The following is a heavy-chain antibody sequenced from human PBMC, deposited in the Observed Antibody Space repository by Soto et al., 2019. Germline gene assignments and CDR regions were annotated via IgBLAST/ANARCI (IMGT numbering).Heavy chain of an antibody. CDR2: IKQDGYEK. CDR1: GFIFSRYW. D-gene: IGHD2-2*01. Sequence: GSLRLSCAASGFIFSRYWMSWVRQAPGKGLEWVANIKQDGYEKYYVDSVKGRFSISRDNAKNSLYLQMNSLRAEDTAVYYCAGGGDCSTTSWPGGGMDVWGQGTTVTV. CDR3: AGGGDCSTTSWPGGGMDV. V-gene: IGHV3-7*03. J-gene: IGHJ6*02.